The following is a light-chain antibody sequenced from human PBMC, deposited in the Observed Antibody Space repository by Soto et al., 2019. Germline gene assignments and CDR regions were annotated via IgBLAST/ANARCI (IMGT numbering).Light chain of an antibody. Sequence: EIVVTQSPATLSVSPGERATLSCRASQSVSSNLAWYQQKPGQAPRLLIYGAFNRATGIPDRFSGGGSGTDFTLTISRLEPEDFAVFYCQQYGSSPVTFGQGTRLEIK. CDR1: QSVSSN. CDR3: QQYGSSPVT. J-gene: IGKJ5*01. V-gene: IGKV3-20*01. CDR2: GAF.